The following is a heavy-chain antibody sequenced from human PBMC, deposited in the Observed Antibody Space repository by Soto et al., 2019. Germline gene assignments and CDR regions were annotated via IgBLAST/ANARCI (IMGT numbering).Heavy chain of an antibody. CDR1: GFGFSFSNYY. CDR3: AGTYGSDHS. J-gene: IGHJ4*02. V-gene: IGHV3-21*01. D-gene: IGHD3-10*01. Sequence: EVQLVESGGGLVRPGGSLSLSCAASGFGFSFSNYYMNWIRQAPGKGLEWVSSISSSGHMTFYAPSVNGRFTISRDNGRNSLYLQMYSLRSEDTGVYFCAGTYGSDHSWGPGTLVTVSS. CDR2: ISSSGHMT.